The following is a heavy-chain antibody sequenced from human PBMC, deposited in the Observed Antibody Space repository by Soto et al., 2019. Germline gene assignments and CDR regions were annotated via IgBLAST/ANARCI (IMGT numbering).Heavy chain of an antibody. CDR3: ARRSDDFWSGPSIDY. V-gene: IGHV1-46*01. J-gene: IGHJ4*02. D-gene: IGHD3-3*01. CDR1: GYTFTSYY. CDR2: INPSGGST. Sequence: QVQLVQSGAEVKKPGASVKVSCKASGYTFTSYYMHWVRQAPGQGLEWMGIINPSGGSTSYAQKFQGRVTMTRDTSTSTVYMELSSLRSEDTAVYYCARRSDDFWSGPSIDYWGQGTLVTVSS.